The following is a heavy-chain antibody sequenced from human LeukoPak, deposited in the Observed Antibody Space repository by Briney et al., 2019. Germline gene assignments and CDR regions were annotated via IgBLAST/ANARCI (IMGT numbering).Heavy chain of an antibody. D-gene: IGHD6-19*01. CDR2: ISSSGSTI. CDR1: GFTFSSYE. CDR3: ARFRSGWYEIDY. V-gene: IGHV3-48*03. J-gene: IGHJ4*02. Sequence: PGGSLRLSCAASGFTFSSYEMNWVRQAPGKGLEWVSYISSSGSTIYYADSVKGRFTISRDNAKNSLYLQMNSLRAEDTAVYYCARFRSGWYEIDYWGQGTLVTVSP.